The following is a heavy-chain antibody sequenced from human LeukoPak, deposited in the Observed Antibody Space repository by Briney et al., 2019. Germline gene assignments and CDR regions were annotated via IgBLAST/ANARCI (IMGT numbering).Heavy chain of an antibody. J-gene: IGHJ5*02. CDR1: GGSISSYY. D-gene: IGHD5-18*01. V-gene: IGHV4-59*01. CDR2: IYYSGST. CDR3: ARGLDTAILNWFDP. Sequence: PSETLSLTCTVSGGSISSYYWSWIRPPPGMGLVWIGYIYYSGSTNYNPSLKSLVTISVDTSKNQFSLKLSSVTAADTAVYYCARGLDTAILNWFDPGGQGTLVTVSS.